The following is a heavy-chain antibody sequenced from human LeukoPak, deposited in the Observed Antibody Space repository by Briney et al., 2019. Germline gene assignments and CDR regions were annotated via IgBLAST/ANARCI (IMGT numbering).Heavy chain of an antibody. V-gene: IGHV1-3*01. Sequence: GASVKVSCKASGYTFTSYAIHWVRQAPGQGLEWMAWINAGNGNRKYSQKFQGRVTITRDTDATTAYMELRSLTSEDTAVYYCARGEAVVGLFWGQGTLVSVSS. J-gene: IGHJ4*02. D-gene: IGHD6-19*01. CDR2: INAGNGNR. CDR1: GYTFTSYA. CDR3: ARGEAVVGLF.